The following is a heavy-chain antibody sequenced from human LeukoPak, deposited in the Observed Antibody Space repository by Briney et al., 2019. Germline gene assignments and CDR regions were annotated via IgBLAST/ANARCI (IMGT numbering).Heavy chain of an antibody. CDR2: ISSNGGST. J-gene: IGHJ6*03. D-gene: IGHD3-10*01. Sequence: GGSLRLSCAASGFTFSSYAMHWVRQAPGKGLEYVSAISSNGGSTYYANSVRGRFTISRDNSKNSLYLQMNSLRAEDTALYYCAREYGSGSSYYYYYYYMDVWGKGTTVTVSS. V-gene: IGHV3-64*01. CDR1: GFTFSSYA. CDR3: AREYGSGSSYYYYYYYMDV.